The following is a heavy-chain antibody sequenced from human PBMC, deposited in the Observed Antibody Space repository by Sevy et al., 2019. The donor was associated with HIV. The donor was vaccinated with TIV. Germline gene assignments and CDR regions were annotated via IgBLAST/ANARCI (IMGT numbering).Heavy chain of an antibody. CDR3: ARDRDYIWVSYPKGYYYYGMDV. D-gene: IGHD3-16*02. Sequence: GGSLRLSCAASGFTFSSYSMNWVRQAPGKGLEWVSSISSSSSYIYYADSVKGRFTISRDNAKNSLYLQMNSLRAEDTAVYYCARDRDYIWVSYPKGYYYYGMDVWGQGTTVTVSS. CDR1: GFTFSSYS. J-gene: IGHJ6*02. V-gene: IGHV3-21*01. CDR2: ISSSSSYI.